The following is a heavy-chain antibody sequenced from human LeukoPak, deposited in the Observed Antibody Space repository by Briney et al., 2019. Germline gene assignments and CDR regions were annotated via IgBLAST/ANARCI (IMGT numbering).Heavy chain of an antibody. V-gene: IGHV4-59*12. J-gene: IGHJ4*02. CDR3: AGSSLAGSRDY. CDR2: IYYSGST. Sequence: EWIVYIYYSGSTNYNPSLKSRVTISVDTSKNQFSLKLSSVTAADTAVYYCAGSSLAGSRDYWGQGTLVTVSS. D-gene: IGHD3-10*01.